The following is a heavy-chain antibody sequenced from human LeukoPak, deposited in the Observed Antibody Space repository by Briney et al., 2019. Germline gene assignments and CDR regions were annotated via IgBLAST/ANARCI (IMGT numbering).Heavy chain of an antibody. Sequence: GGSLRLSCAASGFTFSSSWMTWVRQAPGKGLEWVAHIKEDGNEEYYVDSVKGRFTISRDNAKNSLYLQMNSLRAEDTAVYYCARNFGSGSPNYYTYYGLDVWGQGTTVTVSS. J-gene: IGHJ6*02. V-gene: IGHV3-7*02. CDR2: IKEDGNEE. D-gene: IGHD3-10*01. CDR1: GFTFSSSW. CDR3: ARNFGSGSPNYYTYYGLDV.